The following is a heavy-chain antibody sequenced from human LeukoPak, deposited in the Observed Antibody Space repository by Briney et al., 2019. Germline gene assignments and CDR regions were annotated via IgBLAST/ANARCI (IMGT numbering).Heavy chain of an antibody. CDR3: ARSGSDGSGSYYNNWFDP. CDR1: GGTFSSYA. D-gene: IGHD3-10*01. CDR2: IIPILGIA. J-gene: IGHJ5*02. Sequence: SVKVSRKASGGTFSSYAISWVRQAPGQGLEWMGRIIPILGIANYAQKFQGRVTITADKSTSTAYMELSSLRSEDTAVYYCARSGSDGSGSYYNNWFDPWGQGTLVTVSS. V-gene: IGHV1-69*10.